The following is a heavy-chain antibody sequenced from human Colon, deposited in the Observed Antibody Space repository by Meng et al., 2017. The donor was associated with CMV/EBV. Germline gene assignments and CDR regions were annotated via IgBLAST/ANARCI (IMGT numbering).Heavy chain of an antibody. D-gene: IGHD5-18*01. CDR2: INHSGST. V-gene: IGHV4-34*01. CDR1: GGSFSGYY. CDR3: ARVQYSYGFDY. Sequence: SETLSLTCAVYGGSFSGYYWSWIRQPPEKGLEWIGEINHSGSTNYNPSLKSRVTISVDTSKNQFSLKLSSVTAADTAVYYCARVQYSYGFDYWGQGTLVTVSS. J-gene: IGHJ4*02.